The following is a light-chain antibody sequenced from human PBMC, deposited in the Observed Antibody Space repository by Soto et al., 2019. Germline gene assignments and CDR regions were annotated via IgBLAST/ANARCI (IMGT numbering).Light chain of an antibody. V-gene: IGKV3-15*01. J-gene: IGKJ2*03. CDR1: QSVTNN. CDR3: LQYNNWPPYS. CDR2: GAS. Sequence: EIVMTQSPATLSVSPGERVTLSCRASQSVTNNLAWYQQKSGQIPRLLIYGASTRATGIPARFSGSGSGTEVTLTISSLQSEDFAVYYCLQYNNWPPYSFGQGTKLEV.